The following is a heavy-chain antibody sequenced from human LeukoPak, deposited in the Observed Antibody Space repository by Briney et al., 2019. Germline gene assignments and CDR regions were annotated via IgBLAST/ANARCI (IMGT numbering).Heavy chain of an antibody. V-gene: IGHV3-23*01. CDR1: GFTFSSYA. J-gene: IGHJ4*02. D-gene: IGHD4-17*01. CDR2: ISGSGGST. Sequence: GGSLRLSCAASGFTFSSYAMSWVRQAPGKGPVWVSAISGSGGSTYYADSEKGRFTISRDNSKNTLYLQMNSLRAEDTAVYYCAKDYLGYGDYGWDYWGQGTLVTVSS. CDR3: AKDYLGYGDYGWDY.